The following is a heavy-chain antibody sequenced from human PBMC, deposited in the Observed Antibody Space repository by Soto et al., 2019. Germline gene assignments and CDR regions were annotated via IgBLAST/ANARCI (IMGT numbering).Heavy chain of an antibody. CDR2: INPILSMS. CDR1: GDTFSFYS. V-gene: IGHV1-69*02. J-gene: IGHJ4*02. Sequence: VQLVQSGAEVRKPGSSVKVSCKASGDTFSFYSINWVRQAPGLGLELMGRINPILSMSNYAQRFQGRVTMTADKSTSTAYMELSGLRSEDTAIYYCATSYGSGYRAFDYWGQGGLVTVSS. D-gene: IGHD3-10*01. CDR3: ATSYGSGYRAFDY.